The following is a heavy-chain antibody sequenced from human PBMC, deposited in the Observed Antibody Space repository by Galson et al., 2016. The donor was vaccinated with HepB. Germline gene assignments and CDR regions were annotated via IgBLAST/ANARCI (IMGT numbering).Heavy chain of an antibody. V-gene: IGHV3-48*02. CDR3: ARDMYTGSYIIDY. CDR1: GFIFGVYN. J-gene: IGHJ4*02. CDR2: ITSSSDTM. Sequence: SLRLSCAASGFIFGVYNMNWARQAPGKGLEWIAWITSSSDTMYYADSVKGRFTISRDNAKNSLYLEMNSLRDEDTAVYYCARDMYTGSYIIDYWGQGTLVTVSS. D-gene: IGHD1-26*01.